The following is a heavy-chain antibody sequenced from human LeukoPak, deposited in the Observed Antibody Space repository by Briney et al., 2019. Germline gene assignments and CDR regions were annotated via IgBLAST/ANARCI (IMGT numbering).Heavy chain of an antibody. CDR2: IGSSGSTI. J-gene: IGHJ4*02. Sequence: GGSLRLSCAASGFTFSDYYMSWIRQAPGKGLEWVSYIGSSGSTIYYADSVKGRFTISRDNAKNSLYLQMNSLRAEDTAVYYCAREANSPGIAAAFDYWGQGALVTVSS. CDR1: GFTFSDYY. CDR3: AREANSPGIAAAFDY. D-gene: IGHD6-13*01. V-gene: IGHV3-11*01.